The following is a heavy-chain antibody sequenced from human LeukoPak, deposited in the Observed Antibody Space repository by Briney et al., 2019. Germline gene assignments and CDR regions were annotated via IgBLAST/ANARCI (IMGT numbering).Heavy chain of an antibody. CDR3: ARAKKLRYFDWLLPFDY. D-gene: IGHD3-9*01. CDR1: GGTFSSYA. V-gene: IGHV1-69*01. J-gene: IGHJ4*02. CDR2: IIPIFGTA. Sequence: ASVKVSCKASGGTFSSYAISWVRQAPGQGLEWMGGIIPIFGTANYAQKFQGRVTITADESTSTAYMELSSLRSEDTAVYYCARAKKLRYFDWLLPFDYWGQGTLVTVSS.